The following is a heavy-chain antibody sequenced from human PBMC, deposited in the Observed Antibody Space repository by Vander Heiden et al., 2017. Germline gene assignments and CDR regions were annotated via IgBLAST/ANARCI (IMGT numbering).Heavy chain of an antibody. CDR1: GFTFRSYR. Sequence: QVQLVESGGGGVQPGRSLRLSCAASGFTFRSYRMHWVRQAPGKGLEWVALISYDGTNKYYADSVKGRFTISRDNSKNTLYLQMNSLRAEDTAVYYCARDRYNDFWSGTFDYWGQGTLVTVSS. J-gene: IGHJ4*01. D-gene: IGHD3-3*01. CDR3: ARDRYNDFWSGTFDY. V-gene: IGHV3-30-3*01. CDR2: ISYDGTNK.